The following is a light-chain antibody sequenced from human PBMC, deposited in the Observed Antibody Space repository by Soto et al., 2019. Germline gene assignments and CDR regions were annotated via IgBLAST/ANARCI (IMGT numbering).Light chain of an antibody. J-gene: IGKJ1*01. CDR2: GAS. Sequence: EIVLTQSPGTLSLSPGERATLSCRASQSVSSNYLGWFQQKPGQAPRLLIFGASYRDTGIPDRFSGSGSGTDFTLTISRLEPEDFAMYYCQQCGSSPGTFGQGTKVDIK. CDR1: QSVSSNY. CDR3: QQCGSSPGT. V-gene: IGKV3-20*01.